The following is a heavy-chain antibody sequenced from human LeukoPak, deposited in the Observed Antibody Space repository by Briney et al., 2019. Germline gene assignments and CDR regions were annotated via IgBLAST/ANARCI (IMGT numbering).Heavy chain of an antibody. CDR3: ARGISRGGYSGYDAFDI. Sequence: ASVKVSCKASGYTFTSYAMHWVRQAPGQRLKWMGWINAGNGNTKYSQKFQGRVTITGDTSASTAYMELSSLRSEDTAVYYYARGISRGGYSGYDAFDIWGQGTMVTVSS. CDR2: INAGNGNT. D-gene: IGHD5-12*01. CDR1: GYTFTSYA. V-gene: IGHV1-3*01. J-gene: IGHJ3*02.